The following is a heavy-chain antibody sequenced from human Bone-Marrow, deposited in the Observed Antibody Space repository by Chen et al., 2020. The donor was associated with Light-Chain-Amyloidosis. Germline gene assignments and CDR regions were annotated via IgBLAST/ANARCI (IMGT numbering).Heavy chain of an antibody. CDR2: FYYTGIT. J-gene: IGHJ4*02. CDR1: GGSISGTSYD. Sequence: QLQLQESGPRVVKPSETLFLTCAVSGGSISGTSYDWVWIRQPPGKGLEWIGTFYYTGITYYNPSLKSRVTISVDMSKNQFSLILSSVTAADTAVYYCARARLNMVRGVAPYYFDYWGQGTLVTVSS. V-gene: IGHV4-39*07. D-gene: IGHD3-10*01. CDR3: ARARLNMVRGVAPYYFDY.